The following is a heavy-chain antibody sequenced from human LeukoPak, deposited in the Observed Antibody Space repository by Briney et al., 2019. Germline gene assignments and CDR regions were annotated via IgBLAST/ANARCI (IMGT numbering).Heavy chain of an antibody. CDR1: GFTFSSYG. V-gene: IGHV3-30*02. J-gene: IGHJ4*02. Sequence: PGGSLRLSCAASGFTFSSYGMHWVRQAPGKGLEWVAFIRYDGSNKYYADSVKGRFTISRDNSKNTLYLQMNSLRAEDTAVYYCARDGDLQEERSFDYWGQGTLVTVSS. CDR2: IRYDGSNK. D-gene: IGHD1-1*01. CDR3: ARDGDLQEERSFDY.